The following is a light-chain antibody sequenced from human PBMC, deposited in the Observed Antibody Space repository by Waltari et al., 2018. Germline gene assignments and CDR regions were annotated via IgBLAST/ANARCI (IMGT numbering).Light chain of an antibody. J-gene: IGLJ3*02. Sequence: QSALTQPVSVSASPGQSITISCSVIRSGGSASAYVYWYQHHPGKAPQVIIYDVTSRPSGVSDRFSASKSVNTASLTISRLQPEDEGDYYCSSQTPDGVVLFGGGTKLTVL. V-gene: IGLV2-14*03. CDR3: SSQTPDGVVL. CDR2: DVT. CDR1: RSGGSASAY.